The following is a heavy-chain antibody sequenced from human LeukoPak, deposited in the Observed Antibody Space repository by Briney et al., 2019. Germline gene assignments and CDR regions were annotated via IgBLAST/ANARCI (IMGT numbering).Heavy chain of an antibody. CDR2: ISSSSSYI. J-gene: IGHJ4*02. CDR1: GFTFRSHW. CDR3: ARADYDILTGYPDY. Sequence: GGSLRLSFAASGFTFRSHWMQWVRQAPGKGLEWVSSISSSSSYIYYADSVKGRFTISRDNAKDSLYLQMNSLRAEDTAVYYCARADYDILTGYPDYWGQGTLVTVSS. D-gene: IGHD3-9*01. V-gene: IGHV3-21*01.